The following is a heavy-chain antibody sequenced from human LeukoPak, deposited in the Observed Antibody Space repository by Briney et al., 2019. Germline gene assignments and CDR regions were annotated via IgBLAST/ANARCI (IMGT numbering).Heavy chain of an antibody. J-gene: IGHJ3*02. CDR1: GFTFSDHY. V-gene: IGHV3-72*01. CDR3: ARAPDAFDI. CDR2: TRNKANSYTT. Sequence: PGGSLRLSCAASGFTFSDHYMDWVRQAPGKGLEWVGRTRNKANSYTTEYAASVKGRFTISRDDSKNSLYLQMNSLKTEDTAVYYCARAPDAFDICGQGTMVTVSS.